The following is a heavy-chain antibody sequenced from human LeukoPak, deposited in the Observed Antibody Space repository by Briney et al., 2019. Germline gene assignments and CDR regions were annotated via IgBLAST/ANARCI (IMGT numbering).Heavy chain of an antibody. D-gene: IGHD6-13*01. CDR3: AKGIAAIYYFDY. Sequence: PSETLSLTCTVSGGSISSYYWSWIRQPPGKGLEWIGYIYYSGSTNYNPSLKSRVTISVDTSKNQFSLKLSSVTAADTAVYYCAKGIAAIYYFDYWGQGTLVTVSS. CDR1: GGSISSYY. V-gene: IGHV4-59*12. J-gene: IGHJ4*02. CDR2: IYYSGST.